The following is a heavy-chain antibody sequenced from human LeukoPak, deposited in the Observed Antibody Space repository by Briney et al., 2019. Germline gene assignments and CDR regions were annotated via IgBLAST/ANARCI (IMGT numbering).Heavy chain of an antibody. CDR2: ISSGSSYT. Sequence: PGGSLRLSCAASGFTFSSSGMNWVRQAPGKGLEWVSSISSGSSYTYYADSVKGRFTISRDNAKNSLYPQMNSLRAEDTAVYYCAKGSVHGSSWDWGQGTLVTVSS. J-gene: IGHJ4*02. D-gene: IGHD6-13*01. CDR1: GFTFSSSG. CDR3: AKGSVHGSSWD. V-gene: IGHV3-21*04.